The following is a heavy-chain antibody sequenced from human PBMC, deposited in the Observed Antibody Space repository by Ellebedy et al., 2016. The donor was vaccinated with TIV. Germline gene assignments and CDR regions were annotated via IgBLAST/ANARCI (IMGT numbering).Heavy chain of an antibody. CDR1: GGTFSSYA. J-gene: IGHJ3*01. CDR2: IIPILGIA. V-gene: IGHV1-69*04. D-gene: IGHD1-26*01. Sequence: SVKVSXKASGGTFSSYAISWVRQAPGQGLEWMGRIIPILGIANYAQKFQGRVTITADKSTSTAYMELSSLRSEDTAVYYCARSGSKTAWSDNACDVWGQGTMVTVSS. CDR3: ARSGSKTAWSDNACDV.